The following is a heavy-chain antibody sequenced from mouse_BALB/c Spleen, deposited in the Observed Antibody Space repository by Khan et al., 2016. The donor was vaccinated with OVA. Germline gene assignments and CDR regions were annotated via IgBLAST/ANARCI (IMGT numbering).Heavy chain of an antibody. CDR1: GYTFTNSG. Sequence: QIQLVQSGPELKKPGETVKISCKASGYTFTNSGMNWVKQAPGKGLKWMGWINTYTGEQTYADDFKGRFAFSLETSASTAYLQINNLKSEDTATYFCARPPYFSYVLVYWGQGTSVTVSS. CDR2: INTYTGEQ. CDR3: ARPPYFSYVLVY. J-gene: IGHJ4*01. V-gene: IGHV9-3-1*01. D-gene: IGHD2-10*01.